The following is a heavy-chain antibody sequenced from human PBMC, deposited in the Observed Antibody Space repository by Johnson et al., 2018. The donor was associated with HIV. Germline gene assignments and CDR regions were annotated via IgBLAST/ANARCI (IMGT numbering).Heavy chain of an antibody. CDR1: GLSFSNFG. CDR2: ISFDGNLK. J-gene: IGHJ3*02. V-gene: IGHV3-30*03. Sequence: QVQLVESGGGVVQPGKSLTLSCVVSGLSFSNFGIHWVRQAPGKGPEWVAVISFDGNLKKYADSVKGRFTISRDNSKNMLYLQMTSLRDEDTSVYYCARGLTMIVVVDAFDIWGQGTMVTVSS. CDR3: ARGLTMIVVVDAFDI. D-gene: IGHD3-22*01.